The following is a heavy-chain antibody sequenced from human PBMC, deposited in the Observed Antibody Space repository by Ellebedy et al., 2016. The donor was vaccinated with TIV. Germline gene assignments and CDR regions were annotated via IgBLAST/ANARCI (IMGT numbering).Heavy chain of an antibody. CDR1: DDSISSSSDY. Sequence: SETLSLXXTVSDDSISSSSDYWVWIRQPPGKGLEWIGTISNRDRTDYNPSLKSRVFILVDASKNQFFLKLTSVTAADTAVYYCATFNQYYTYLGVWGKGTTVTVSS. CDR2: ISNRDRT. CDR3: ATFNQYYTYLGV. V-gene: IGHV4-39*01. J-gene: IGHJ6*03. D-gene: IGHD1-14*01.